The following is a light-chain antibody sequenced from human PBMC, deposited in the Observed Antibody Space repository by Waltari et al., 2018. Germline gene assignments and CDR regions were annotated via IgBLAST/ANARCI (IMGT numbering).Light chain of an antibody. Sequence: EIVLTQSPATLSLSPGERATLSCRASQPVRSFLACYHQKPGQAPSLLIFDATSRAPSIPAKFSGSRSGTNFTLTVSNREPADVAVYYCLQRSNWPYTFGQGTRVEIK. CDR1: QPVRSF. CDR2: DAT. J-gene: IGKJ2*01. V-gene: IGKV3-11*01. CDR3: LQRSNWPYT.